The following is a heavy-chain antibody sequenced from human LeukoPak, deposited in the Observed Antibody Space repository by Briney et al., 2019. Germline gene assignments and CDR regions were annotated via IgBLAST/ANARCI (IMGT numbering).Heavy chain of an antibody. CDR1: GFTFSSYA. CDR2: ISGSGGST. CDR3: AKRVAAAGTNYFDY. J-gene: IGHJ4*02. Sequence: GGSLRLSCAASGFTFSSYAMSWVRQAPGKGLEWVSAISGSGGSTYYADSVKGRFTISRDNSKNTLYLQMNSLRAEDTALYYCAKRVAAAGTNYFDYWGQGNLVTVSS. D-gene: IGHD6-13*01. V-gene: IGHV3-23*01.